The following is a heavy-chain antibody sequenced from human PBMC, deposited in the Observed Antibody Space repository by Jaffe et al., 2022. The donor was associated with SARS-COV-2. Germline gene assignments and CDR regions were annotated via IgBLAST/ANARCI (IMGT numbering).Heavy chain of an antibody. D-gene: IGHD5-12*01. CDR2: ISWNSGSI. CDR3: AKDSGSGYSGYDWHGMDV. V-gene: IGHV3-9*01. Sequence: EVQLVESGGGLVQPGRSLRLSCAASGFTFDDYAMHWVRQAPGKGLEWVSGISWNSGSIGYADSVKGRFTISRDNAKNSLYLQMNSLRAEDTALYYCAKDSGSGYSGYDWHGMDVWGQGTTVTVSS. CDR1: GFTFDDYA. J-gene: IGHJ6*02.